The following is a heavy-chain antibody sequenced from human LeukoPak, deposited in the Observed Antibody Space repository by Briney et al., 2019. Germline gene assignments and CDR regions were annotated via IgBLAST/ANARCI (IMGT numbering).Heavy chain of an antibody. J-gene: IGHJ4*02. CDR3: AKGPSGYSSSYYFDY. D-gene: IGHD6-6*01. Sequence: GGSLRLSCAASGFTFSSYAMRWVRQAPGKGLEWVSAISGSGGSTYYADSVKGRFTISRDNSKNTLYLQMNSLRAEDTAVYYCAKGPSGYSSSYYFDYWGQGTLVTVSS. CDR2: ISGSGGST. CDR1: GFTFSSYA. V-gene: IGHV3-23*01.